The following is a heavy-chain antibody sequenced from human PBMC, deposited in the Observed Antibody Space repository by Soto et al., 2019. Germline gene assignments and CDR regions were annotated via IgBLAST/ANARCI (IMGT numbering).Heavy chain of an antibody. CDR1: GFSVTNNY. CDR2: MSTSGSST. J-gene: IGHJ4*02. CDR3: ARVPDY. D-gene: IGHD2-2*01. Sequence: GSLRLSCAASGFSVTNNYMGWVRQAPGKGLEWVSSMSTSGSSTYYADSVKGRFTLSRDSSKNTLSLQMNSLRAEDTAVYYCARVPDYWGQGIPVTVSS. V-gene: IGHV3-23*01.